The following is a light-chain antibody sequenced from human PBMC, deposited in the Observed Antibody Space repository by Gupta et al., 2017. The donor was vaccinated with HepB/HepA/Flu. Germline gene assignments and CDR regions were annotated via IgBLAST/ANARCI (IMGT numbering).Light chain of an antibody. V-gene: IGKV3-20*01. CDR3: QQYGSSPSYT. Sequence: NVLTLPPATLSLSPGERATLSCRASRSFSSSYLAWYQQKPGQAPRLLIYGASYRATGIPDRFSGSESGTDFTLTISRLEPEDFAVYYCQQYGSSPSYTFGQGTRLEMK. CDR1: RSFSSSY. J-gene: IGKJ2*01. CDR2: GAS.